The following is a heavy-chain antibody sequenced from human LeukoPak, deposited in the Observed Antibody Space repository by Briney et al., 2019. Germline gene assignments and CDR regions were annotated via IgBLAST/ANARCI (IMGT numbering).Heavy chain of an antibody. CDR1: GYTLTELS. Sequence: ASVKVSCKVSGYTLTELSMHWVRQAPGKGLEWMGGFDPEDGETIYAQKFQGRVTMTEDTSKDTAYMELSSLRSEDTAVYYCATGVYCSSTSCYTGSFDYWGQGTLVTVSS. CDR3: ATGVYCSSTSCYTGSFDY. D-gene: IGHD2-2*02. V-gene: IGHV1-24*01. J-gene: IGHJ4*02. CDR2: FDPEDGET.